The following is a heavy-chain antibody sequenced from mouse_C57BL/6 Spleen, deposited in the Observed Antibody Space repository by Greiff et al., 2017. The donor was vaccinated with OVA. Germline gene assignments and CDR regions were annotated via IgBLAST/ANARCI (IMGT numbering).Heavy chain of an antibody. J-gene: IGHJ2*01. CDR2: INYDGSST. V-gene: IGHV5-16*01. D-gene: IGHD2-12*01. Sequence: EVQVVESEGGLVQPGSSMKLSCTASGFTFSDYYMAWVRQVPEKGLEWVANINYDGSSTYYLDSLKSRFIISRDNAKNILYLQMSSLKSEDTATYYCARDSYAHFDYWGQGTTLTVSS. CDR3: ARDSYAHFDY. CDR1: GFTFSDYY.